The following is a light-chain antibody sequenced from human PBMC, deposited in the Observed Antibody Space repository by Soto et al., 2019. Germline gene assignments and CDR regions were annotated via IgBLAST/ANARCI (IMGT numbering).Light chain of an antibody. V-gene: IGKV3D-20*02. CDR1: QSLTNSR. J-gene: IGKJ4*01. CDR2: GGS. Sequence: EIVLTQSPGTLSLSPGERATLSCRASQSLTNSRLAWYQQKPGQAPKVLIYGGSNRATGIPDRFSGSGSGTDFTLTISRLEPEDFAVYYCQQRSNWPLTFGGGTKVAIK. CDR3: QQRSNWPLT.